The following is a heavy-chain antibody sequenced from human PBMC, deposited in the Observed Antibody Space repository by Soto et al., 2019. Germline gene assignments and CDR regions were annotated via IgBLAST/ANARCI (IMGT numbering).Heavy chain of an antibody. J-gene: IGHJ5*02. CDR2: ISASGGST. D-gene: IGHD3-10*01. CDR3: AKSAYASAAQRFDP. V-gene: IGHV3-23*01. Sequence: GGCLGLSCAASGFTFSGYAVSWARQAPGKGLEWVSAISASGGSTYYADSVKGRFTISRHNSKNTLYLQMNSLRAEDTAIYFCAKSAYASAAQRFDPWGLGTLVTVSS. CDR1: GFTFSGYA.